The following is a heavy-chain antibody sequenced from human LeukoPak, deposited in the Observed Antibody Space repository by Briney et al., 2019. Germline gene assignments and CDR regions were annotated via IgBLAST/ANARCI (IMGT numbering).Heavy chain of an antibody. CDR3: ARVQTYYYDSSGYPNRYYFDY. J-gene: IGHJ4*02. CDR2: ISAYNGNT. D-gene: IGHD3-22*01. Sequence: SVKVSCKASGYTFTSYGISWVRQAPGQGLEWMGWISAYNGNTNYAQKLQGRVTMTTDTSTSTAYMELRSLRSDDTAVYYCARVQTYYYDSSGYPNRYYFDYWGQGTLVTVSS. V-gene: IGHV1-18*01. CDR1: GYTFTSYG.